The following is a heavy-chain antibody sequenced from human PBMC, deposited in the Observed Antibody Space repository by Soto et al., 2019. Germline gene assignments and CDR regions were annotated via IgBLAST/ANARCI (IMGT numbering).Heavy chain of an antibody. J-gene: IGHJ4*02. Sequence: ASVKVSCKASGYTFITYYMHWVRQAPGHGLEWMGIINPSGGSTSYAQKFQGRVTLTIDTSTSTVYMELSGLTSEDTAVYYCARDFVLVPSAYYYFDYWGQGTLVTVSS. CDR1: GYTFITYY. CDR2: INPSGGST. V-gene: IGHV1-46*01. D-gene: IGHD2-2*01. CDR3: ARDFVLVPSAYYYFDY.